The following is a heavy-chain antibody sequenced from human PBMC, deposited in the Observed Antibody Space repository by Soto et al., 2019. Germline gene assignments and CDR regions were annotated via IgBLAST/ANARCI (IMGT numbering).Heavy chain of an antibody. Sequence: GGSLRLSCAASGFTFSSYSMNWVRQGPGKGLEWVSYISSSSSTIYYADSVKGRFTISRDNAKNSLYLQMNSLRAEDTAVYYCAREGYYYDSSGYPNPDYWGQGTLVTVS. D-gene: IGHD3-22*01. J-gene: IGHJ4*02. CDR2: ISSSSSTI. CDR3: AREGYYYDSSGYPNPDY. V-gene: IGHV3-48*01. CDR1: GFTFSSYS.